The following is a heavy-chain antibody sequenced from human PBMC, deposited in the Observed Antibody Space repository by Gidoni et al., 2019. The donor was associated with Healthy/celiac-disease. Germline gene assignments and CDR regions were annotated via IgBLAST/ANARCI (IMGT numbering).Heavy chain of an antibody. CDR2: IKSKTDGGTT. CDR1: GFTFSNAW. D-gene: IGHD3-16*01. V-gene: IGHV3-15*01. CDR3: TTGLAPNPFLRDYVWGSYYYYYGMDV. Sequence: EVQLVESGGGLVKPGGSLRLSCAASGFTFSNAWMSWVRQAPGKGLEWVGRIKSKTDGGTTDYAAPVKGRFTISRDDSKNTLYLQMNSLKTEDTAVYYCTTGLAPNPFLRDYVWGSYYYYYGMDVWGQGTTVTVSS. J-gene: IGHJ6*02.